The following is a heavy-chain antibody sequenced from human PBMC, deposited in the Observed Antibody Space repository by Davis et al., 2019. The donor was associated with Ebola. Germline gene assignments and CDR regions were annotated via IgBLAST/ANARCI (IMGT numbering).Heavy chain of an antibody. CDR3: ARGGSTTSSFGY. Sequence: GESLKISCAASGFTFSNFNMNWVRQAPGKGLEWLSYITVSGSTIYYGDSVKGRFTISRDNARNSLYLQMNSLRDEDTAVYYCARGGSTTSSFGYWGQGSLVIVSS. D-gene: IGHD6-6*01. CDR1: GFTFSNFN. V-gene: IGHV3-48*02. CDR2: ITVSGSTI. J-gene: IGHJ4*02.